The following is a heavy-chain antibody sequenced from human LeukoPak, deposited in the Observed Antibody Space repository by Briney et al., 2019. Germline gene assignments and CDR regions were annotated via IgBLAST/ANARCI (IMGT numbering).Heavy chain of an antibody. CDR1: GFTFSNYG. CDR3: ARDIGGYYDSSGYRPLDY. V-gene: IGHV3-48*01. D-gene: IGHD3-22*01. CDR2: ISSSSSTI. Sequence: LPGGSLRLSCAASGFTFSNYGLSWVRQAPGKGLEWVSYISSSSSTIYYADSLKGRFTISRDNAKNSLYLQMNSLRAEDTALYYCARDIGGYYDSSGYRPLDYWGQGTLVTVSS. J-gene: IGHJ4*02.